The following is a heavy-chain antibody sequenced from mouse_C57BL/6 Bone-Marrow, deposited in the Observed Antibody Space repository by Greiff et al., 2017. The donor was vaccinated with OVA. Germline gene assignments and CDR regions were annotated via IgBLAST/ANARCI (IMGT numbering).Heavy chain of an antibody. D-gene: IGHD1-1*01. J-gene: IGHJ1*03. Sequence: DVKLVETGGGLVQPGGSRGLSCEGSGFTFSGFWMSWVRQTPGKTLEWIGDINSDGSAINYAPSIKDRFTIFRDNDKSTLYLQMSNVRSEDTATYFCMRYGSYWYFDVWGTGTTVTVSS. V-gene: IGHV11-2*01. CDR2: INSDGSAI. CDR1: GFTFSGFW. CDR3: MRYGSYWYFDV.